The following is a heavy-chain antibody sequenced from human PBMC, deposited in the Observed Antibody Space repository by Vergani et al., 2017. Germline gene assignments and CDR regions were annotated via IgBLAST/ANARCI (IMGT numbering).Heavy chain of an antibody. J-gene: IGHJ6*03. V-gene: IGHV3-33*01. CDR3: AGDPWYSSSWYPTYSYCGYMDV. CDR1: GFTFSSYS. Sequence: QVQLVESGGGVVQPGRSLRLSCAASGFTFSSYSMHWVRQAPGKGLEWVAVIGYDGSNKYYADSVKGRFTISRDNSKNTLYLQMNSLRAEDTAVYYCAGDPWYSSSWYPTYSYCGYMDVWGKGTTVTVSS. D-gene: IGHD6-13*01. CDR2: IGYDGSNK.